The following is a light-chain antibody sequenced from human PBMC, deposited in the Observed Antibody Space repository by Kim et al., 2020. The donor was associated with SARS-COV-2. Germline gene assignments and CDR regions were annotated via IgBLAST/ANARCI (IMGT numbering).Light chain of an antibody. Sequence: SVGDRVTITCRASQGISNYLAWYQQKPGKVPKVLIYAASDLESGVPSRFSGSGSGTDFTLTISSLQPEDVGAYYCQQYNGAPRTFGQGTKVDIK. CDR2: AAS. V-gene: IGKV1-27*01. J-gene: IGKJ1*01. CDR3: QQYNGAPRT. CDR1: QGISNY.